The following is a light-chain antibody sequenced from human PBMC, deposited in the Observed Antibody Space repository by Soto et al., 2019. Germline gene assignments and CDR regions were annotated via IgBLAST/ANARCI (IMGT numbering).Light chain of an antibody. V-gene: IGKV1-5*01. J-gene: IGKJ1*01. CDR3: QQYHNYPRT. CDR1: ESIRTW. Sequence: DIKITQSPSTVSASIEDRVTITCRASESIRTWLAWYQHKPGKAPKFLIYDASSLESGVPSRFSGSGSGTEFTLTISNLQPDDFATYFCQQYHNYPRTFGQGTKVDIK. CDR2: DAS.